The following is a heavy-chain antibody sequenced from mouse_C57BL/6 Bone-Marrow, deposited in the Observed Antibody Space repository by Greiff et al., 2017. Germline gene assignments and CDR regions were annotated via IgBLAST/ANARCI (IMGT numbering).Heavy chain of an antibody. CDR2: ISNGGGST. Sequence: EVKLEESGGGLVQPGGSLKLSCAASGFTFSDYYMYWVRQTPEKRLEWVAYISNGGGSTYYPDTVKGRFTISRDNAKNTLYLQMSRLKSEDTAMYYCARRGTMITFDYWGQGTTLTVSS. CDR3: ARRGTMITFDY. CDR1: GFTFSDYY. V-gene: IGHV5-12*01. D-gene: IGHD2-4*01. J-gene: IGHJ2*01.